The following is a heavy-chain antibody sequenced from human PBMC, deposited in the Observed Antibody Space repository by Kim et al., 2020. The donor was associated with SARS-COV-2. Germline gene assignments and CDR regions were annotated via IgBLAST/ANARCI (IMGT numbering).Heavy chain of an antibody. V-gene: IGHV3-23*01. D-gene: IGHD6-19*01. Sequence: AGAVKGRFTSSRDNSKKTLYLQMNSLRAEDTAVYYCAKAINRQWLGDFDYWGQGTLVTVSS. J-gene: IGHJ4*02. CDR3: AKAINRQWLGDFDY.